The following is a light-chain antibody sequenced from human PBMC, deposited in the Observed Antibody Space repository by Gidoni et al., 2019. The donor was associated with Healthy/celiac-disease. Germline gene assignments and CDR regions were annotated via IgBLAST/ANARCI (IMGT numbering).Light chain of an antibody. J-gene: IGKJ2*01. V-gene: IGKV3-20*01. CDR1: QSVSSSY. CDR2: GAS. Sequence: EIVLTQSPGTLSLSPGERATLSCRASQSVSSSYLAWYQQKPGQAPRLLIYGASSRATGIPDRVSGSGSGTDFTLTISRLEPEDFAVYYCQQYGSSYTFXQXTKLEIK. CDR3: QQYGSSYT.